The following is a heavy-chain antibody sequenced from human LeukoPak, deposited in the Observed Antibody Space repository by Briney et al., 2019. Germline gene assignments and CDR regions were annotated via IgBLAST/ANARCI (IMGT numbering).Heavy chain of an antibody. V-gene: IGHV4-59*01. CDR2: IYYSGSI. CDR3: ARGLMYSSSSSYFDY. CDR1: GGSISSYY. J-gene: IGHJ4*02. Sequence: SETLSLTCTVSGGSISSYYWSWIRQPPGKGLEWIGYIYYSGSINYNPSLKSRVTISVDTSKNQFSLKLSSVTAADTAVYYCARGLMYSSSSSYFDYWGQGTLVTVSS. D-gene: IGHD6-6*01.